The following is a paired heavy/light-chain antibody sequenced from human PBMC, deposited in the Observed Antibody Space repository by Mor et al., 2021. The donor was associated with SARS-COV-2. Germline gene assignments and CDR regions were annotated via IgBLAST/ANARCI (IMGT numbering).Heavy chain of an antibody. CDR1: DVSVSSSSYH. Sequence: QLHLQESGPGLVKPSETLSLTCTVSDVSVSSSSYHWGCIRQPPGKGLEWIGSIFYTDRTYHNPSLKSRVVMTVDKSKNQFSLKLSSVTAADTAVYYCISGYSGYDHVVFDYWGQGTTVTVSS. CDR3: ISGYSGYDHVVFDY. D-gene: IGHD5-12*01. V-gene: IGHV4-39*07. CDR2: IFYTDRT. J-gene: IGHJ4*02.
Light chain of an antibody. CDR1: RSVSTN. CDR2: RAS. Sequence: EIVMTQSPATLSVSPGERATLSCRASRSVSTNLAWYQQRPGQAPRLLIYRASTRATGIPARFSASGSGTEFTLTISSLQSEDFAVYYCQQYNNWPPLLTFGPGTKVNIK. CDR3: QQYNNWPPLLT. V-gene: IGKV3-15*01. J-gene: IGKJ3*01.